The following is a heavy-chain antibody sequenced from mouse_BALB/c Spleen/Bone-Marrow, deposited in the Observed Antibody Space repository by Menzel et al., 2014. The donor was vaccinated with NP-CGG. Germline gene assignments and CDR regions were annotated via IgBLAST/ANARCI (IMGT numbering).Heavy chain of an antibody. D-gene: IGHD1-2*01. V-gene: IGHV14-3*02. CDR1: GFNIKDTH. Sequence: EVQLQQSGAELVKPGASVKLSCTPSGFNIKDTHMHWVKQRPEQGLEWIGRIDPANGNTKYDPNFQGKATITADTSSNTDNVQLSSLTSKDTAIYYCARGYANTAWFASWGQGTLVTVS. J-gene: IGHJ3*01. CDR3: ARGYANTAWFAS. CDR2: IDPANGNT.